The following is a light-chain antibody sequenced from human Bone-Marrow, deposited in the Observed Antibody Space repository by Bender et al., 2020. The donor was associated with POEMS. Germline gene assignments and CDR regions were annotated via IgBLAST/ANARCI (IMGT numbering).Light chain of an antibody. CDR1: STDVGSYNL. J-gene: IGLJ1*01. Sequence: QSALTQPASVSGSPGQSITISCTGSSTDVGSYNLVSWYQQHPGTAPKLLLYEVSKRPSGISDRFSGSKSGSTASLTISGLQADDEADYYCSSYTSTSPYVFGPGTKVTV. CDR3: SSYTSTSPYV. CDR2: EVS. V-gene: IGLV2-14*02.